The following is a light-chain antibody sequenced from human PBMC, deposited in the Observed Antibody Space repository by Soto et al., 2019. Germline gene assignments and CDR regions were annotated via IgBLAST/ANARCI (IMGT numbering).Light chain of an antibody. CDR1: TGAVTSGHY. CDR2: DTS. V-gene: IGLV7-46*01. CDR3: CRSYSGARPGVV. Sequence: QAVVTQEPSLTVSPGGTVTLTCGSSTGAVTSGHYPYWFQQKPGQAPRTLIYDTSNKHSWTPARFSGSLLGGKAALTLSGAQPEDEAEYYCCRSYSGARPGVVFGGGTKLTVL. J-gene: IGLJ2*01.